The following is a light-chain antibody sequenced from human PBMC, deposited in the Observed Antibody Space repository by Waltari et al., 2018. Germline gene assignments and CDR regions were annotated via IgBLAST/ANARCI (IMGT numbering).Light chain of an antibody. CDR2: DVN. Sequence: QSALTQPASVSGSPGQSLTISCTGTSSDVGAYNYVSWYQQHPGKAPKLMIYDVNNRPSGVSNRFSGSKSGNTASLTISGLQAEDEADYYCSSYTTTTSLVFGGGTKLTVL. CDR1: SSDVGAYNY. CDR3: SSYTTTTSLV. V-gene: IGLV2-14*03. J-gene: IGLJ2*01.